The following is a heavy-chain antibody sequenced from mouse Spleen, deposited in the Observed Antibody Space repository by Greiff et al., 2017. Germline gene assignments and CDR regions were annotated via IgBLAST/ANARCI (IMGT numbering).Heavy chain of an antibody. CDR3: ARVQLGLFDY. D-gene: IGHD4-1*02. J-gene: IGHJ2*01. CDR2: ISYDGSN. V-gene: IGHV3-6*01. CDR1: GYSITSGYY. Sequence: EVQLQESGPGLVKPSQSLSLTCSVTGYSITSGYYWNWIRQFPGNKLEWMGYISYDGSNNYNPSLKNRISITRDTSKNQFFLKLNSVTTEDTATYYCARVQLGLFDYWGQGTTLTVSS.